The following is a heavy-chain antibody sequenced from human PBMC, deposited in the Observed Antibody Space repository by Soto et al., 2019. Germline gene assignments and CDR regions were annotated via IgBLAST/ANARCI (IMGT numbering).Heavy chain of an antibody. CDR3: ARDLGRLNSYDRSPHSGY. CDR2: IIPIFGTA. J-gene: IGHJ4*02. Sequence: QVQLVQSGAEVKKPGSSVKVSCKASGGTFSSYAISWVRQAPGQGLEWMGGIIPIFGTANYAQKFQGRVTINADESTSTVYMELSSLRSEDTAVYYCARDLGRLNSYDRSPHSGYLGQGNLVTVSS. CDR1: GGTFSSYA. D-gene: IGHD3-22*01. V-gene: IGHV1-69*01.